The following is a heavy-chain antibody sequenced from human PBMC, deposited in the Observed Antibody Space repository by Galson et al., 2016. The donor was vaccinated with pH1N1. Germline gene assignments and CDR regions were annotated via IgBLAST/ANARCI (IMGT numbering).Heavy chain of an antibody. V-gene: IGHV4-31*03. Sequence: TLSLTCTVSGASVTRGDSYWSWIRQHPGKGLEWIGHIYYSGSTYFNPSLKSRITISVDTSKNQFSLRLSSLTAADTSVYYCARRFFECLEDPPTDAFDIWGPGTMVTVSS. CDR3: ARRFFECLEDPPTDAFDI. J-gene: IGHJ3*02. D-gene: IGHD3-3*01. CDR2: IYYSGST. CDR1: GASVTRGDSY.